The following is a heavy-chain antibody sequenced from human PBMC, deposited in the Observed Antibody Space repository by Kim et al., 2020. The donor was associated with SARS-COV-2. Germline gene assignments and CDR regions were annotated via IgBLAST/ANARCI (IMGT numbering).Heavy chain of an antibody. V-gene: IGHV5-10-1*01. CDR2: IDLRDSYT. D-gene: IGHD3-16*01. Sequence: GESLKISCKGSGYSFSDQWITWVRQVPGKGLEGMGRIDLRDSYTTYSPSFKGHVTISADKSITTAYLQWSSLKASDTAIYYCVGRPDYDYWGQGTLVTGS. CDR3: VGRPDYDY. CDR1: GYSFSDQW. J-gene: IGHJ4*02.